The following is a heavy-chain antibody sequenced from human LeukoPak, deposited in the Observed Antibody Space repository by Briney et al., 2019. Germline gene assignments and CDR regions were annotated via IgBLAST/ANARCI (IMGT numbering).Heavy chain of an antibody. CDR3: ARLVAASH. CDR2: INHSGST. V-gene: IGHV4-34*01. CDR1: GGSFSGYY. J-gene: IGHJ4*02. Sequence: PSETLSLTCAVYGGSFSGYYWSWIRQPPGKGLEWIGEINHSGSTNYNPSLKSRVTISVDTSKNQFSLKLSSVTAADTAVYYCARLVAASHWGQGTLVTVSS. D-gene: IGHD2-15*01.